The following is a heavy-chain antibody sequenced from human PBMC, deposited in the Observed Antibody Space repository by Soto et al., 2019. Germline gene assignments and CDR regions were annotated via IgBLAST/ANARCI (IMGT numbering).Heavy chain of an antibody. CDR2: IYYSGST. V-gene: IGHV4-39*01. Sequence: SETLSLTCTVSGGSISSSSYYWGWIRQPPGKGLEWIGSIYYSGSTYYNPSLKSRVTISVDTSKNQFSLKLSSVTAADTAVYYCARHEGYVWGSFVAFDIWGQGTMVTVSS. CDR3: ARHEGYVWGSFVAFDI. CDR1: GGSISSSSYY. D-gene: IGHD3-16*01. J-gene: IGHJ3*02.